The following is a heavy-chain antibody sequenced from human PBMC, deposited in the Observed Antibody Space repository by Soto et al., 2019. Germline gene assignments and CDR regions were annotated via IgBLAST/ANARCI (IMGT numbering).Heavy chain of an antibody. D-gene: IGHD1-7*01. J-gene: IGHJ5*02. CDR3: ARDSGDNRNYGNWFDP. V-gene: IGHV4-31*03. Sequence: SETLSLTCTVSGGSISSGGYYWSWIRQHPGKGLEWIGYIYYSGSTYYNPSLKSRVTISVDASKNQFSLKLSSVPAADTAVYYCARDSGDNRNYGNWFDPWGQGTLVTVSS. CDR1: GGSISSGGYY. CDR2: IYYSGST.